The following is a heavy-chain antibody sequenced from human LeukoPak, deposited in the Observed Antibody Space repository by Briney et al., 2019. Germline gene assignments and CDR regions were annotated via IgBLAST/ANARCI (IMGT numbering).Heavy chain of an antibody. J-gene: IGHJ4*02. CDR1: EFTFSGYL. CDR3: ARGGFVGAADY. CDR2: INQDGSEK. Sequence: WGSLRLSCAASEFTFSGYLMNWVRQAPGKGPEWVANINQDGSEKHYVDSVKGRFTISRDNAKNSLFLQMNSLRVEDTAVFYCARGGFVGAADYWGQGTLVTVSS. V-gene: IGHV3-7*01. D-gene: IGHD2-15*01.